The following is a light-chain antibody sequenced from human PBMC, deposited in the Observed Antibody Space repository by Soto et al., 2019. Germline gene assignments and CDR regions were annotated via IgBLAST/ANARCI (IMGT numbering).Light chain of an antibody. V-gene: IGLV2-8*01. J-gene: IGLJ1*01. CDR1: SSDVGGYNY. CDR3: SSYAGSSTV. CDR2: EVN. Sequence: QSFLTHPPSASGSAGRSVAISCAGTSSDVGGYNYVSWYQQHPGKAPKLMIYEVNKRPSGVPDRFSGSKSGNTASLTVSGLQAEDEADYYCSSYAGSSTVFGTGTKVTFL.